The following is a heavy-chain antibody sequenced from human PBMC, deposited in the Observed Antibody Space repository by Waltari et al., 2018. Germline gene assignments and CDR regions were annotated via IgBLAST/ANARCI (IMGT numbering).Heavy chain of an antibody. CDR2: IKSKTDGGTT. D-gene: IGHD3-10*01. CDR3: TTEFYARITMVRGGNGRGY. Sequence: EVQLVESGGGLVKPGGSLRLSCAASGFTFSNAWMSWVRQAPGKGLEWVGRIKSKTDGGTTDYAAPVKGRFTISRDDSKNTLYLQMNSLKTEDTAVYYCTTEFYARITMVRGGNGRGYWGQGTLVTVSS. V-gene: IGHV3-15*01. CDR1: GFTFSNAW. J-gene: IGHJ4*02.